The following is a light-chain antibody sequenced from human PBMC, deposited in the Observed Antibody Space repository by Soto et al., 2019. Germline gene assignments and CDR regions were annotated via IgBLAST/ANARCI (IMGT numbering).Light chain of an antibody. V-gene: IGKV3-20*01. Sequence: EIVLTQSPGTLSLSPGERATLSCRASQSISSSYLAWYQQKPGQAPRLLIYGASKRATGIPDRFSGSGSGTDFTLTIIRLESEDLAVYYCQQYGSAPAWTFGQGTKVEIK. J-gene: IGKJ1*01. CDR1: QSISSSY. CDR2: GAS. CDR3: QQYGSAPAWT.